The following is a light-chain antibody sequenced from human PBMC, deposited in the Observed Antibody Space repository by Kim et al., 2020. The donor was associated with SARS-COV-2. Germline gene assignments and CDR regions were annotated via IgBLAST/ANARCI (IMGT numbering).Light chain of an antibody. CDR2: DAS. V-gene: IGKV1-5*01. J-gene: IGKJ2*01. Sequence: SASVGERVTSTCRASQSISSWLAWYQQKPGKAPKLLIYDASSLESGVPSRFSGSGSGTEFTLTISSLQPDDFETYYCQQYNSYSPSFGQGTKLEI. CDR3: QQYNSYSPS. CDR1: QSISSW.